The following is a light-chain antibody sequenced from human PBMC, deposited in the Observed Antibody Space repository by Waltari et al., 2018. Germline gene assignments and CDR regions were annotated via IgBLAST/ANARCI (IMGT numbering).Light chain of an antibody. CDR2: DAS. CDR3: QKYVNLPAT. J-gene: IGKJ1*01. Sequence: EIVLTQSPGTLSLSPGQRATLSCRASQSVGKYLAWYQQKPGQAPRILIYDASTRATGIPDRFSGSGSGTNFSITISRLEPEDFAVYYCQKYVNLPATFGQGTKVEIK. CDR1: QSVGKY. V-gene: IGKV3-20*01.